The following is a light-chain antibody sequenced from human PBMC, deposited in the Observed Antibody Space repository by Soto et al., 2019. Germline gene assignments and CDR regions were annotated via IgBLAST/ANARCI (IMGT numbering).Light chain of an antibody. CDR2: KAS. Sequence: DIQMTQSPSTLSASVGDRVTISCRASQTINNLLAWYQQKPGKVPKLLIYKASSLESGVPSRFSGSGSGTDFTLTISSLQPDDFATYYCQHYYTYPYTVGQGTKLEIK. J-gene: IGKJ2*01. CDR1: QTINNL. CDR3: QHYYTYPYT. V-gene: IGKV1-5*03.